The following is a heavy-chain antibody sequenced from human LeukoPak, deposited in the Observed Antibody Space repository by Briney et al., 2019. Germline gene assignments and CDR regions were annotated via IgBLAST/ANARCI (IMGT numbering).Heavy chain of an antibody. Sequence: SVNLSCKASGGTFSIYAISWVRHAPGQGLEWVGRIIPIFGTENYAKKFQGRVTITADKSTSTAYMELSSLRSEDRAVYYCARVNGDPPRDWGQGTLVTVSS. CDR2: IIPIFGTE. CDR1: GGTFSIYA. J-gene: IGHJ4*02. V-gene: IGHV1-69*06. D-gene: IGHD4-17*01. CDR3: ARVNGDPPRD.